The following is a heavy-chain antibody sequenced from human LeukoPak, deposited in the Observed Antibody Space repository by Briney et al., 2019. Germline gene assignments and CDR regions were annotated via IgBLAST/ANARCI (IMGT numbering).Heavy chain of an antibody. CDR2: IYYSGSI. Sequence: SETLSLTCTVSGGSISSYYWSWIRQPPGKGLEWIGYIYYSGSINYNPSLKSRVTISVDTSKNQFSLKLSSVTAADTAVYYCARDYGSGSQPFDYWGQGTLVTVSS. V-gene: IGHV4-59*01. J-gene: IGHJ4*02. CDR3: ARDYGSGSQPFDY. CDR1: GGSISSYY. D-gene: IGHD3-10*01.